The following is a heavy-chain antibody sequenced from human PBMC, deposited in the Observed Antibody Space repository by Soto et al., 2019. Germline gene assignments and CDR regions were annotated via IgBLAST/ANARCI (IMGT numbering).Heavy chain of an antibody. V-gene: IGHV4-39*01. CDR2: IYYNGST. Sequence: PSETLSLTCTVSGDSITSSGSYWGWIRQPPGKGLEWIGSIYYNGSTYYNPSLKSRVTISVDTSKNHLSLKLTSMTAADTAMYYCARHGGTSGWYPRIYCYGMNVWGQGTTVTVSS. J-gene: IGHJ6*02. CDR1: GDSITSSGSY. CDR3: ARHGGTSGWYPRIYCYGMNV. D-gene: IGHD6-19*01.